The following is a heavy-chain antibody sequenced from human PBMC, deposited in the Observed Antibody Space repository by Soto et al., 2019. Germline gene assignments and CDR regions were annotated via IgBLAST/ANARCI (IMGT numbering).Heavy chain of an antibody. CDR2: TYFRSKWYN. Sequence: SQTLSLTCVISGDSVSSHNAAWNWSRQSPSGGIEWLGRTYFRSKWYNDYAVSVKRRIIINTDTSNNQFSLQLNSVTPEDTAVYFCAKGDNLGPKTGYAFDPWGQGIMVTVSS. CDR3: AKGDNLGPKTGYAFDP. CDR1: GDSVSSHNAA. V-gene: IGHV6-1*01. J-gene: IGHJ5*02. D-gene: IGHD5-12*01.